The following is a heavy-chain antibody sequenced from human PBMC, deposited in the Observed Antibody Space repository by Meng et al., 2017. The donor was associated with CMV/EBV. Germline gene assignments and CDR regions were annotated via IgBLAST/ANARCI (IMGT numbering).Heavy chain of an antibody. V-gene: IGHV1-18*01. CDR2: ISAYNGNT. Sequence: ASVKVSCKASGYTFTSYGISWVRQAPEQGLEWMGRISAYNGNTNYAQKLQGRVTMTTDTSTSTAYMELRSLRSDDTAVYYCARDRSYCSGGSCYKIYDYWGQGTLVTVSS. D-gene: IGHD2-15*01. J-gene: IGHJ4*02. CDR1: GYTFTSYG. CDR3: ARDRSYCSGGSCYKIYDY.